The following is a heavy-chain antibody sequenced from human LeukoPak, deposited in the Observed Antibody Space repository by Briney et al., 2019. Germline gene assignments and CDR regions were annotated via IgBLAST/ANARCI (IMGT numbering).Heavy chain of an antibody. D-gene: IGHD3-10*01. V-gene: IGHV4-4*07. CDR1: GGSISSYY. CDR3: ARGGRITMVRGSFYYFDY. J-gene: IGHJ4*02. CDR2: IYTSGST. Sequence: SETLSLTCTVSGGSISSYYWSWIRQPAGKGLEWIGRIYTSGSTNYNPSLKSRVTMSVGTSKNQFSLKLSSVTAADTAVYYCARGGRITMVRGSFYYFDYWGQGTLVTVSS.